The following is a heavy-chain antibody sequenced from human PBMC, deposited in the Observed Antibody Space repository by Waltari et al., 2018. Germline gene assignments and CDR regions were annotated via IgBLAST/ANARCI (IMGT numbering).Heavy chain of an antibody. CDR2: IIPIFGTA. J-gene: IGHJ5*02. V-gene: IGHV1-69*12. Sequence: QVQLVQSGAEVKKPGSSVKVSCKASGGTFSSYAISWVRQDPGQGLEWMGGIIPIFGTANYAQKFQCRVTITADESTSTAYMEPRRLRSEDTAVYYCSSGSRGTMVRAKCWFDPWGQGTLVTVSS. CDR1: GGTFSSYA. CDR3: SSGSRGTMVRAKCWFDP. D-gene: IGHD3-10*01.